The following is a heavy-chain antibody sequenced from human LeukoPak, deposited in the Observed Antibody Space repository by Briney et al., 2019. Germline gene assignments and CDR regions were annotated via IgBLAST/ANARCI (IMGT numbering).Heavy chain of an antibody. J-gene: IGHJ4*02. Sequence: PGGSLRLPCLASGFSFSSSWMHWVRQTPGKELLWLSRISSEGTDIKYADSVQGRFTISRDNAKSTLYLQMNSLRVEDTAVYYCARDQTQLGPTTVDHWGQGTLVTVSS. CDR2: ISSEGTDI. CDR1: GFSFSSSW. V-gene: IGHV3-74*01. D-gene: IGHD2-2*01. CDR3: ARDQTQLGPTTVDH.